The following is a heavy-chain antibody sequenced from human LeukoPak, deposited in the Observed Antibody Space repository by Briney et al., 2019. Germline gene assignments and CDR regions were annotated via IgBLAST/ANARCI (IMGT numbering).Heavy chain of an antibody. CDR3: ARDIGAPYDY. CDR2: IKQDGSEK. Sequence: GGSLRLSCAASGFTFNSYAMNWVRQAPGKGLEWVANIKQDGSEKYYVDSVKGRFTISRDNAKNSLYLQMNSLRAEDTAVYYCARDIGAPYDYWGQGTLVTVSS. CDR1: GFTFNSYA. V-gene: IGHV3-7*01. D-gene: IGHD1-26*01. J-gene: IGHJ4*02.